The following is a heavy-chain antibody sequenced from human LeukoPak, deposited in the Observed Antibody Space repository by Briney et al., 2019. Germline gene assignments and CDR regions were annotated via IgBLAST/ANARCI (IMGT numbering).Heavy chain of an antibody. Sequence: GASVKVSCKASGYTFTSYDINWVRQAPGQGLEWMGWINPNSGGTNYAQKFQGRVTMTRDTSISTAYMELSRLRSDDTAVYYCARDYGDYPGVYWGQGTLVTVSS. CDR2: INPNSGGT. V-gene: IGHV1-2*02. J-gene: IGHJ4*02. CDR1: GYTFTSYD. D-gene: IGHD4-17*01. CDR3: ARDYGDYPGVY.